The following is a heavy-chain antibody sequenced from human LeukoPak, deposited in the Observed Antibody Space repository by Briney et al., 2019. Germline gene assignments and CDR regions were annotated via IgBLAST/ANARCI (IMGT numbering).Heavy chain of an antibody. CDR2: IFHTGHT. D-gene: IGHD3-10*01. V-gene: IGHV4-30-2*01. J-gene: IGHJ4*02. CDR1: GGSISSGDYP. CDR3: ARGFYGAGSRFDF. Sequence: SETLSLTCTVSGGSISSGDYPWSWIRQPPGKGLEWIGYIFHTGHTSYNPSLKSRVTISVDMSKNQLPLRLTSVTAADTAVYYCARGFYGAGSRFDFWGQGTLVTVSS.